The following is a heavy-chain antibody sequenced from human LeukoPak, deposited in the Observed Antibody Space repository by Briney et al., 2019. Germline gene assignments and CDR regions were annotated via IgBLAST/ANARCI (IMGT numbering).Heavy chain of an antibody. J-gene: IGHJ4*02. Sequence: GRSLRLSCAASGFTLSSYGMHWVRQAPGKGLEWVAVIWYDGSNKYYADSVKGRFTISRDNSKNTLYLQMNSLRAEDTAVYYCARDASYSSSSAPDYWGQGTLVTVSS. CDR3: ARDASYSSSSAPDY. CDR1: GFTLSSYG. CDR2: IWYDGSNK. D-gene: IGHD6-6*01. V-gene: IGHV3-33*01.